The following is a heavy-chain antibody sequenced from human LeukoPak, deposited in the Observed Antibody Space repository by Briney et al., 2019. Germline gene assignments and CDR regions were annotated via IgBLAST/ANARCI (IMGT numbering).Heavy chain of an antibody. V-gene: IGHV1-8*02. J-gene: IGHJ3*02. CDR2: MNPNSGNT. CDR1: GYTFTSYG. CDR3: AVWREDIVVVVAAADAFDI. Sequence: GASVKVSCKASGYTFTSYGISWVRQAPGQGLEWMGWMNPNSGNTGYAQKFQGRVTMTRNTSISTAYMELSSLRSEDTAVYYCAVWREDIVVVVAAADAFDIWGQGTMVTVSS. D-gene: IGHD2-15*01.